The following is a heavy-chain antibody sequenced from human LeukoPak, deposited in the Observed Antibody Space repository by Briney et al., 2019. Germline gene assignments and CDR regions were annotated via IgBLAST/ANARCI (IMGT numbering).Heavy chain of an antibody. D-gene: IGHD1-26*01. V-gene: IGHV1-2*02. CDR3: ARDRNGQSTGAGDY. Sequence: ASLTVSCKASGFIFAAYYIHWVRLAPGQGLEWMGWINPNTGDPNYAQKFQGRISMTWDVSLSTAYLELTRVTSDDSAIYYCARDRNGQSTGAGDYWGQGTLGTVSS. CDR1: GFIFAAYY. CDR2: INPNTGDP. J-gene: IGHJ4*02.